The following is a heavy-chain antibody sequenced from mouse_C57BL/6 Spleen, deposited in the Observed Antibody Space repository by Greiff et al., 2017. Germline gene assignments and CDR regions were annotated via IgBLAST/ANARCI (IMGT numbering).Heavy chain of an antibody. Sequence: VQLQQSGPELVKPGASVKISCKASGYSFTGYYMNWVKQSPEKSLEWIGEINPSTGGTTYNQKFKAKATLTVDKSSSTAYMQLKSLTSEDSAVYYCARSPGFAYWGQGTLGTVSA. V-gene: IGHV1-42*01. CDR1: GYSFTGYY. CDR3: ARSPGFAY. CDR2: INPSTGGT. J-gene: IGHJ3*01.